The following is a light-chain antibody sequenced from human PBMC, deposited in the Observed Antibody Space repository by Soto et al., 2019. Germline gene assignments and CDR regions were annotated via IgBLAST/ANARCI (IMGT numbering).Light chain of an antibody. J-gene: IGLJ1*01. CDR1: SSNIGSNT. CDR3: AAWDDSLNALV. Sequence: QSVLTQPPSASGTPGQRVTISCSGSSSNIGSNTVSWYQQVPGTAPKLLIYSNNQRPSGVPDRFSGSKSGTSASLATSGLQSEAEADYYCAAWDDSLNALVFGTGTKVTVL. V-gene: IGLV1-44*01. CDR2: SNN.